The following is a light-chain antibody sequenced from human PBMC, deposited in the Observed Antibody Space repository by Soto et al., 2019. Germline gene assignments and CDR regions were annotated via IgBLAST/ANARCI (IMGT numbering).Light chain of an antibody. CDR1: QHIRSN. J-gene: IGKJ1*01. Sequence: ESVLTQSPGTLSWSPGERATLSYRASQHIRSNYLAWYQPRPGQAPRLLIYRATTRATGVPSRCSGSCSRTEFTITISGLQSEYSAHYYCQQYQNLWTFGQGTQVDIK. V-gene: IGKV3-15*01. CDR3: QQYQNLWT. CDR2: RAT.